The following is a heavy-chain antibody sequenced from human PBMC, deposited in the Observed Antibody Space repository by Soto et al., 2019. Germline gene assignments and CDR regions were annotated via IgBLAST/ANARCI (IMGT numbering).Heavy chain of an antibody. V-gene: IGHV1-8*01. J-gene: IGHJ4*02. Sequence: QVQLVQSGAEVKKPGASVKVSCKASGYTFTSYDINWVRQATGQGLEWMGWMNPNSGNTGYAQKFQGRVTMTRNTYISTAYMDLRSLRSEDTAVYYCARVTPYSSALAFVYWGQGTLVTVSS. D-gene: IGHD6-25*01. CDR3: ARVTPYSSALAFVY. CDR1: GYTFTSYD. CDR2: MNPNSGNT.